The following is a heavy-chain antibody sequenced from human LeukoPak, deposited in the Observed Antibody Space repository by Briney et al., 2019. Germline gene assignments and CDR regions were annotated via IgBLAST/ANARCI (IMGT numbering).Heavy chain of an antibody. V-gene: IGHV3-30*18. CDR1: GFTFSSYG. CDR2: ISYDGSNK. CDR3: AKDRPMLDP. Sequence: GRSLRLSCAASGFTFSSYGMHWVRQAPGKGLEWVAVISYDGSNKYYADSVKGRFTISRDNSKNTLYLQMSSLRAEDTAVYYCAKDRPMLDPWGQGTLVTVSS. J-gene: IGHJ5*02.